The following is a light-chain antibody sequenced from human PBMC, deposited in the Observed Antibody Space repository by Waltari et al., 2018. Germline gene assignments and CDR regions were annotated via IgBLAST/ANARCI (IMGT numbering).Light chain of an antibody. V-gene: IGLV2-23*02. CDR1: SSDIGKYNS. CDR3: CSDAGSGTYV. CDR2: EVT. J-gene: IGLJ1*01. Sequence: QSALTQPASVSGSPGQSITISCTGTSSDIGKYNSVHWYQHLPGKVPKVMISEVTKRPSGVSNRFSGSKSGNTASLTISGLQADDEAEYYCCSDAGSGTYVFGTGTKLTV.